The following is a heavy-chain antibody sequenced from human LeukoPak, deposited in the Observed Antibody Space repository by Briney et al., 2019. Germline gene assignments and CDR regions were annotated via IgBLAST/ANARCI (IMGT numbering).Heavy chain of an antibody. CDR1: GGSISSYY. Sequence: SETLSLTCTVSGGSISSYYWNWIRQPAGKGLEWIGRIYNRGSTNYNPSLKSRVTISVDTSKNQFSLKLSSVTAADTAVYYCARQRASVGATHYYYYYYMDVWGKGTTVTVSS. V-gene: IGHV4-4*07. D-gene: IGHD1-26*01. J-gene: IGHJ6*03. CDR3: ARQRASVGATHYYYYYYMDV. CDR2: IYNRGST.